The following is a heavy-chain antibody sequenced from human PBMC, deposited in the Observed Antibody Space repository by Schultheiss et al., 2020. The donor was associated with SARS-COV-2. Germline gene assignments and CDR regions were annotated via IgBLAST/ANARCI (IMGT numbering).Heavy chain of an antibody. D-gene: IGHD3-3*01. CDR1: GGSISSYY. J-gene: IGHJ6*03. CDR3: ARGGLDYDFWSGYYTSYYYYYMDV. CDR2: SYYSGST. V-gene: IGHV4-59*01. Sequence: SETLSLTCTVSGGSISSYYWSWIRQPPGKGLEWIGYSYYSGSTNYNPSLKSQVTISVDTYKNQFSLKLSSVTAADTAVYYCARGGLDYDFWSGYYTSYYYYYMDVWGKAATVT.